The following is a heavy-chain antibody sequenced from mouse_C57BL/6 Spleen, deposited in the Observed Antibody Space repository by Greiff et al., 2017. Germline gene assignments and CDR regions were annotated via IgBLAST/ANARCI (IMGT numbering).Heavy chain of an antibody. Sequence: EVKLMESGEGLVKPGGSLKLSCAASGFTFSSYAMSWVRQTPEKRLEWVAYISSGGDYIYYADTVKGRFTISRDNARNTLYLQMSSLKSEDTAMYYCTRVKVQGYFDVWGTGTTVTVSS. CDR3: TRVKVQGYFDV. J-gene: IGHJ1*03. V-gene: IGHV5-9-1*02. CDR2: ISSGGDYI. CDR1: GFTFSSYA. D-gene: IGHD1-3*01.